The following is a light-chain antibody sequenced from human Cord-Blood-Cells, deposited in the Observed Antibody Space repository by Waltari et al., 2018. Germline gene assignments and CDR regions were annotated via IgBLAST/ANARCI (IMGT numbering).Light chain of an antibody. CDR3: CSYAGSYTPNWV. J-gene: IGLJ3*02. V-gene: IGLV2-11*01. Sequence: QSALTPPRSVSGSPGQSVTIPCTGTSSDVGGYNYVSLYQQHPGKAPKPMVYDVSKRPSGVPDRFSGSKSGNPASLTISGLQAEDEADYYCCSYAGSYTPNWVFGGGTKLTVL. CDR1: SSDVGGYNY. CDR2: DVS.